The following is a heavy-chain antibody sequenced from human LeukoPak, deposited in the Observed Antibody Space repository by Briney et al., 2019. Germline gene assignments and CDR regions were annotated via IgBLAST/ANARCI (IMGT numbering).Heavy chain of an antibody. J-gene: IGHJ4*02. CDR3: AREGIAVAGIDY. CDR1: GYSISSGYY. Sequence: SETLSLTCTVSGYSISSGYYWGWIRQPPGKGLEWIGSIYHSGSIYYNPSLKSRVTISVDTSKNQFSLKLSSVTAADTAVYYCAREGIAVAGIDYWGQGTLVTVSS. V-gene: IGHV4-38-2*02. D-gene: IGHD6-19*01. CDR2: IYHSGSI.